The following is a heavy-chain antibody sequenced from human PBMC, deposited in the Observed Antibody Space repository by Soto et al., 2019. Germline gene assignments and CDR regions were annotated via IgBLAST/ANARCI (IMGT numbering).Heavy chain of an antibody. Sequence: QLQLQESGSGLVKPSQTLSLTCTVSGGSITIGGYCWSWIRQPPGQGLEWIGYICHSGNTYYNPSLKSPVTTSLDRSKNQFSLNLSSVTAADTAVYYCARVWFGESSWFDPWGQGTLVTVSS. V-gene: IGHV4-30-2*01. CDR3: ARVWFGESSWFDP. CDR1: GGSITIGGYC. D-gene: IGHD3-10*01. CDR2: ICHSGNT. J-gene: IGHJ5*02.